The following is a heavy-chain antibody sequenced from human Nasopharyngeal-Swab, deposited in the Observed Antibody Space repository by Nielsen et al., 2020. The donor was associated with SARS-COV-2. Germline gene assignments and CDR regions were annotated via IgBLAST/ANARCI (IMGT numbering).Heavy chain of an antibody. CDR2: IYHSGST. CDR3: ARVRSGWQTYYYYGMDV. V-gene: IGHV4-34*01. D-gene: IGHD6-19*01. Sequence: WIRQPPGKGLEWIGEIYHSGSTNYNPSLKSRVTISVDTSKNQFSLKLSSVTAADTAVYYCARVRSGWQTYYYYGMDVWGQGTTVTVSS. J-gene: IGHJ6*02.